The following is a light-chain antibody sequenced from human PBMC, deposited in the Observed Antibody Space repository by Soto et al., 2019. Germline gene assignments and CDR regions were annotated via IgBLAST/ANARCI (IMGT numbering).Light chain of an antibody. V-gene: IGKV4-1*01. Sequence: DIVVTQSPDSLALSLGERATINCKSSQSVLFGPNNKDYLAWFQQRPGQPPKLLIYWASSRESGVPDRFNGSGSGTDFTLTISSLQAEDVAVYYCQQYYSSPLTFGGGTKVEIK. CDR1: QSVLFGPNNKDY. J-gene: IGKJ4*01. CDR3: QQYYSSPLT. CDR2: WAS.